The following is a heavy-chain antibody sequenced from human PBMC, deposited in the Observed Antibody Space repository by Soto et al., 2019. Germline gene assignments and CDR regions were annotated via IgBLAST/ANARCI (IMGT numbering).Heavy chain of an antibody. CDR2: IGGRGGST. Sequence: GVSLRLSCAASGLSFSSYAISWVRQAPGKGLEWVSSIGGRGGSTYYADSVKGRFTISRDNSKNTVYLQMNSLRVEDTAVYYCAKQGDYDFWSSSNNWLDPWGKGTLVTVSS. V-gene: IGHV3-23*01. CDR3: AKQGDYDFWSSSNNWLDP. D-gene: IGHD3-3*01. CDR1: GLSFSSYA. J-gene: IGHJ5*02.